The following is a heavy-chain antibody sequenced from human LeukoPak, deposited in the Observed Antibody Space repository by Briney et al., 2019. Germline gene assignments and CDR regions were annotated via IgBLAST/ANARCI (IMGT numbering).Heavy chain of an antibody. CDR3: ATELGPYYYDSSGPNY. Sequence: ASVKVSCKASGYTFTSYYMHWVRQAPGQGLEWMGIINPSGGSTSYAQKFQGRVTMTEDTSTDTAYMELSSLRSEDTAVYYCATELGPYYYDSSGPNYWGQGTLVTVSS. J-gene: IGHJ4*02. V-gene: IGHV1-46*01. D-gene: IGHD3-22*01. CDR2: INPSGGST. CDR1: GYTFTSYY.